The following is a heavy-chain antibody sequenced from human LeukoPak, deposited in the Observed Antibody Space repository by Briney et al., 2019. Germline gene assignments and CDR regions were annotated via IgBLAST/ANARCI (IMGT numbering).Heavy chain of an antibody. D-gene: IGHD6-6*01. V-gene: IGHV3-7*01. J-gene: IGHJ4*02. CDR1: GFSFSTYW. Sequence: GGSLRLSCAASGFSFSTYWMSWVRQAPGKGLECVANINQDGSERHYVDSVQGRFTISRDNAKNSLHLQMNSLRAEDTAVYYCASSAPSGYYFDYWGQGTLVTVSS. CDR3: ASSAPSGYYFDY. CDR2: INQDGSER.